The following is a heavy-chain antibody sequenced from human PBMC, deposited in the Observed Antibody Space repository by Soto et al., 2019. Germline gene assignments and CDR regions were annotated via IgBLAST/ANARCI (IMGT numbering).Heavy chain of an antibody. CDR2: INTGGSST. D-gene: IGHD6-19*01. Sequence: EVQLVESGGGLVQPGGSLRLSCAASGFIFGNHWMHWVRQAPGKGLVWVSRINTGGSSTTYADSVTGRFTISRDNAKSTVFLEMNGRGVVKPGVSLCVRYQAVGGFVWGGGGPLVRVSS. CDR3: VRYQAVGGFVW. J-gene: IGHJ1*01. V-gene: IGHV3-74*03. CDR1: GFIFGNHW.